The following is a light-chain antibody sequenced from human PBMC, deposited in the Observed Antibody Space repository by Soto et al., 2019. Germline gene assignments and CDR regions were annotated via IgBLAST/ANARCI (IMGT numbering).Light chain of an antibody. CDR1: SSDLGIYNY. Sequence: QSALTQPASVSGSPGQSIAISCSGSSSDLGIYNYVSWYQPHPGKVPKLILFEVTNRTSEVSNRFYGSKSGDTASLTISGLQAEDDADYSCTSYTAISARVFGTGTKATAL. CDR2: EVT. CDR3: TSYTAISARV. J-gene: IGLJ1*01. V-gene: IGLV2-14*01.